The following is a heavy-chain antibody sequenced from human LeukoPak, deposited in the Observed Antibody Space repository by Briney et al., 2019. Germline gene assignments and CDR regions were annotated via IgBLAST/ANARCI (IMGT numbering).Heavy chain of an antibody. J-gene: IGHJ4*02. CDR1: GGSFSGYY. D-gene: IGHD2-15*01. Sequence: PSETLSLTCAVYGGSFSGYYWSWIRQPPGKGLEWIGYIYYSGSTNYNPSLKSRVTISVDTSKNQFSLKLSSVTAADTAVYYCARVYVGFYYFDYWGQGALVTVSS. CDR2: IYYSGST. V-gene: IGHV4-59*01. CDR3: ARVYVGFYYFDY.